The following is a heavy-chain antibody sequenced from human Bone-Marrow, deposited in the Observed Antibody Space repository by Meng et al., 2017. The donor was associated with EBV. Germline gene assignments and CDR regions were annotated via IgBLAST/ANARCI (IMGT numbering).Heavy chain of an antibody. CDR2: IYGDDDK. Sequence: QIPLKEHGPTLVQPTATLTLTCTFSGFLLNTTGVGVGWIRQPPGTAREWLECIYGDDDKRYRPSMKSLLSITKDTTNKPEVLTMLKMDSVDTAKYDGEHSFSSSCHYYWGQGTLVTVSS. D-gene: IGHD3-22*01. J-gene: IGHJ4*02. CDR1: GFLLNTTGVG. CDR3: EHSFSSSCHYY. V-gene: IGHV2-5*02.